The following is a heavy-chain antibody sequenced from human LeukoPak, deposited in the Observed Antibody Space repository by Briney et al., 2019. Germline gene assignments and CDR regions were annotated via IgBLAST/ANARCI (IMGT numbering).Heavy chain of an antibody. V-gene: IGHV3-30*02. J-gene: IGHJ4*02. CDR1: GFTFSNFG. CDR2: VGDDGTYK. Sequence: GSLRLSCAASGFTFSNFGMHWVRQAPGKGLEWVAIVGDDGTYKYYADSAKGRFTISRDNSKNTLYLQMSSLKAEDTAVYYCAKDLRNHFGVVTQPVAEAGYWGQGTLVTVSS. CDR3: AKDLRNHFGVVTQPVAEAGY. D-gene: IGHD3-3*01.